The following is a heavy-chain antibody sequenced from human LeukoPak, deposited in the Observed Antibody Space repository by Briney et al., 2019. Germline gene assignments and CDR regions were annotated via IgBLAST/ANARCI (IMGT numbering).Heavy chain of an antibody. V-gene: IGHV3-30-3*01. Sequence: GGSLRLSCAASLFTSRSYAVHWVRQAPGKGLEWVAVISYDGSNKSYADSVKARFTISRENSKNTLYSQMKRLRAEDTAVYDCARDSGCLTEFDYWGQGTLVTVSS. CDR2: ISYDGSNK. CDR3: ARDSGCLTEFDY. D-gene: IGHD3-9*01. CDR1: LFTSRSYA. J-gene: IGHJ4*02.